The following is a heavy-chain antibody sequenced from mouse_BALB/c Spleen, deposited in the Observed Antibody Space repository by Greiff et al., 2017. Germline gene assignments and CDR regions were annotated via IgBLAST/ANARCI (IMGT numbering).Heavy chain of an antibody. V-gene: IGHV3-6*02. J-gene: IGHJ4*01. D-gene: IGHD2-4*01. CDR3: ARVGDYDDYAMDY. CDR2: ISYDGSN. Sequence: EVKVEESGPGLVKPSQSLSLTCSVTGYSITSGYYWNWIRQFPGNKLEWMGYISYDGSNNYNPSLKNRISITRDTSKNQFFLKLNSVTTEDTATYYCARVGDYDDYAMDYWGQGTSVTVSS. CDR1: GYSITSGYY.